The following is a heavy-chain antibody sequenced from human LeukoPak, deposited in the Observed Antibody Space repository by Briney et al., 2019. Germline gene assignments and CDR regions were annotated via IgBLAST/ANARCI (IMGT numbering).Heavy chain of an antibody. Sequence: GASVKVSCKASGGTFSSYAISWVRQAPGQGLEWMGGIIPIFGTANYAQKFQGRVTITADESTSIAYMELSSLRSGDTAVYYCAREGGIQLWSTWGQGTLVTVSS. D-gene: IGHD5-18*01. CDR1: GGTFSSYA. J-gene: IGHJ5*02. CDR3: AREGGIQLWST. V-gene: IGHV1-69*13. CDR2: IIPIFGTA.